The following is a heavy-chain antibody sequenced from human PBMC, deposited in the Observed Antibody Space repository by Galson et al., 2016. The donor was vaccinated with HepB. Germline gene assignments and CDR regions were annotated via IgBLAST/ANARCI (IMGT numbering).Heavy chain of an antibody. Sequence: TLSLTCTVSGDPISSGAYYWTWMRQHPTKCPEWIGYIVYSGSTYYNSSQKIRLAISVDTSKNQFYLNLTSVPAADTAVYYCTRDGLCSGGSCFAGGFDFWGQGTLVTVSS. CDR1: GDPISSGAYY. CDR3: TRDGLCSGGSCFAGGFDF. V-gene: IGHV4-31*03. J-gene: IGHJ4*02. CDR2: IVYSGST. D-gene: IGHD2-15*01.